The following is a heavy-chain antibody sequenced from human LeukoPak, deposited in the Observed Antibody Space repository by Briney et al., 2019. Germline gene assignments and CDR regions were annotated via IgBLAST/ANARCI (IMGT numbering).Heavy chain of an antibody. Sequence: QTGGSLRLSCAASGFTFSSYWMHWVRQAQGKGLVWVSRINSDGSSTSYANSVKGRFTISRDNAKNTLYLQMNSLRAEDTAVYYCARGDDYYDSSGYYGAMNYWGQGTLVTVSS. CDR3: ARGDDYYDSSGYYGAMNY. CDR2: INSDGSST. CDR1: GFTFSSYW. J-gene: IGHJ4*02. D-gene: IGHD3-22*01. V-gene: IGHV3-74*01.